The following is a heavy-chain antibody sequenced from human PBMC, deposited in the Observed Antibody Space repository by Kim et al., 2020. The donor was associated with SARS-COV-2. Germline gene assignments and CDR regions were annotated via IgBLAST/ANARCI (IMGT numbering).Heavy chain of an antibody. CDR1: GFSFSKAY. CDR2: IKSSLDGGTA. J-gene: IGHJ5*01. V-gene: IGHV3-15*01. D-gene: IGHD4-17*01. CDR3: LTDHFGDYVRWFDP. Sequence: GGSLRLSCVASGFSFSKAYMTWVRQGPGKGPGWLGRIKSSLDGGTADNAAALRGRFIISRDDSKNTLYLEMNSLKTEDTAVYHCLTDHFGDYVRWFDPWGRGTLVTVSS.